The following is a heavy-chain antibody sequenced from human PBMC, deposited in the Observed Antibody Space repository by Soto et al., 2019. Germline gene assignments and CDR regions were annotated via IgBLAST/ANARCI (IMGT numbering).Heavy chain of an antibody. CDR1: GFTFSDHY. J-gene: IGHJ4*02. V-gene: IGHV3-72*01. CDR3: ARSGSSTSCYGY. D-gene: IGHD2-2*01. CDR2: IRKQANIYTT. Sequence: PGGSLRLSCVGSGFTFSDHYIDWVRQAPGKGLEWVGRIRKQANIYTTHYAASVKGRFTISRDDPKNSLFLQMNSLKTEDTAVYFCARSGSSTSCYGYWGREPWSPSPQ.